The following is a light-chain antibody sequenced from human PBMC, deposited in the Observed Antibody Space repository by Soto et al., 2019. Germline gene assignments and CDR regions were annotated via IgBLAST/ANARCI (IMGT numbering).Light chain of an antibody. Sequence: EIVLTQSPGTLSLSPGERATLSCRASQSVSSSYLAWYQQKPGRAPSLLIYGASSRATGIPDRFSGSGSGTDFTLTISRLEPEDFAVYYCQQYGSSPWTFGRGTKVEIK. J-gene: IGKJ1*01. V-gene: IGKV3-20*01. CDR1: QSVSSSY. CDR3: QQYGSSPWT. CDR2: GAS.